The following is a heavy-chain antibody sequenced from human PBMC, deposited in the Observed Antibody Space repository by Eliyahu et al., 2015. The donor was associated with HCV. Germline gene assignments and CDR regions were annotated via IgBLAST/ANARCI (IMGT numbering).Heavy chain of an antibody. Sequence: EVQLLESGGGLVQPGGSLRLSCAASGFTFSSYAMGWVRQAPGKGLEWVSAISGSGGSTYYADSVKGRFTISRDNSKNTLYLQMNSLRAEDTAVYYCAMVKGGYYYDSSGYSDYWGQGTLVTVSS. D-gene: IGHD3-22*01. CDR2: ISGSGGST. J-gene: IGHJ4*02. V-gene: IGHV3-23*01. CDR1: GFTFSSYA. CDR3: AMVKGGYYYDSSGYSDY.